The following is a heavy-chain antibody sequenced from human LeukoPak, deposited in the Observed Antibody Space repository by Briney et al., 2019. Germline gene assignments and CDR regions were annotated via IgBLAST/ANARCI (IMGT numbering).Heavy chain of an antibody. D-gene: IGHD3-9*01. CDR2: IYYSGST. Sequence: SETLSLTCTVSGGSICSSSYYWGWIRQPPGKGLEWIGSIYYSGSTYYNPSLKSRVTISVDTSKNQFSLKLSSVTAADTAVYYCARVRYFDWSPYYFDYWGQGTLVTVSS. V-gene: IGHV4-39*07. CDR1: GGSICSSSYY. CDR3: ARVRYFDWSPYYFDY. J-gene: IGHJ4*02.